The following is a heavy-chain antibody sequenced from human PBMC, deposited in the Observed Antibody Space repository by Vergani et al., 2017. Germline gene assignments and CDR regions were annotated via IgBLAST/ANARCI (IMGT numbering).Heavy chain of an antibody. CDR2: IYPGDSDT. CDR1: GYSFTSYW. Sequence: EVQLVQSGAEVKKPGESLRISCKGSGYSFTSYWIGWVRQMPGKGLEWMGIIYPGDSDTRYSPSFQGQVTISADKSSGTAYLQWSSLKASDTAMYYCARRALNSYYGMDVWGQGTTVTVSS. CDR3: ARRALNSYYGMDV. V-gene: IGHV5-51*01. D-gene: IGHD1-26*01. J-gene: IGHJ6*02.